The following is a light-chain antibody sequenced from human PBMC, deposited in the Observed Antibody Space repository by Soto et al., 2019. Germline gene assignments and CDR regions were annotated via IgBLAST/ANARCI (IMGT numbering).Light chain of an antibody. CDR2: ELT. V-gene: IGLV2-8*01. CDR3: TSYTGNTLVV. J-gene: IGLJ2*01. Sequence: QSVLTQLPSASGSPGQSVTISCTGTSSDVGAYNFVSWYQQYPGKAPRLLICELTKRPSGVPDRFSGSRSGNTASLTVSGLQTEDEADYYCTSYTGNTLVVFGGGTKLTVL. CDR1: SSDVGAYNF.